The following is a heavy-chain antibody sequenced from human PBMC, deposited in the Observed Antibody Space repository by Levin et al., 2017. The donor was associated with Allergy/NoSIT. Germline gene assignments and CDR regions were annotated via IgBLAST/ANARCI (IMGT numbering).Heavy chain of an antibody. CDR3: AGGGRPSSFDFWNDYYTDYYYYAMDV. J-gene: IGHJ6*02. V-gene: IGHV3-21*01. CDR1: GFTFNTYS. Sequence: GESLKISCATSGFTFNTYSMNWFRQAPGKGLEWVASISSSGTYIYYADSLKGRFTISRDNPKKSLFLQMNSLRAEDTAVYYCAGGGRPSSFDFWNDYYTDYYYYAMDVWGQGTTVTVSS. D-gene: IGHD3-3*01. CDR2: ISSSGTYI.